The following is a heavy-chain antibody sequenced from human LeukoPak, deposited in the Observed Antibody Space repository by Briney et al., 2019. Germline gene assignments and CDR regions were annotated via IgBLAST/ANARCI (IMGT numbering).Heavy chain of an antibody. V-gene: IGHV3-21*01. CDR2: ISSSSSYI. D-gene: IGHD2-2*01. J-gene: IGHJ5*02. CDR3: AKGDIVVVPAPGWFDP. Sequence: GGSLRLSCAASGFTVSSNYMSWVRQAPGKGLEWVSSISSSSSYIYYADSVKGRFTISRDNAKNSLYLQMNSLRAEDTAVYYCAKGDIVVVPAPGWFDPWGQGTLVTVSS. CDR1: GFTVSSNY.